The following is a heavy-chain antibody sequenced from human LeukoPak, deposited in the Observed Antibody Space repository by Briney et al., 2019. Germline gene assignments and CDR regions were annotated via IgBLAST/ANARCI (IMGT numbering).Heavy chain of an antibody. CDR1: GFTFTGYY. J-gene: IGHJ4*02. CDR2: INPNSGGT. D-gene: IGHD5-18*01. CDR3: ATSRGGYSYNYAEAPPEY. Sequence: ASVKVSCKASGFTFTGYYMRWVRQAPGQGLEWMGRINPNSGGTNCAQKFQGRVTMTRDTSISTAYMELSRLRADDTAVYYCATSRGGYSYNYAEAPPEYWGQGTLVTVSS. V-gene: IGHV1-2*06.